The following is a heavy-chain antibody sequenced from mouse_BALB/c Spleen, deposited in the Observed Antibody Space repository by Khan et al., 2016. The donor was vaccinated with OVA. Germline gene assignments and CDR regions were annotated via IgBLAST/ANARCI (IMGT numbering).Heavy chain of an antibody. CDR3: ARDNYFAY. CDR1: GYSIPSDYA. CDR2: ITYSGST. J-gene: IGHJ3*01. Sequence: EVQLQESGPGLVKPPQSLSLTCTVTGYSIPSDYAWNWIRQFPGNKLEWMGYITYSGSTAYNPSLKSRISITRDTSKNQFFLQLNSVTPEDTATYYCARDNYFAYWGQGTLVTVSA. D-gene: IGHD1-3*01. V-gene: IGHV3-2*02.